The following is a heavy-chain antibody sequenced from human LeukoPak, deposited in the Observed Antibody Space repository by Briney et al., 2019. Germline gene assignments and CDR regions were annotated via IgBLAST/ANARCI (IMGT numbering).Heavy chain of an antibody. D-gene: IGHD5-18*01. V-gene: IGHV3-64*04. J-gene: IGHJ4*02. CDR3: AGGYSHFDY. Sequence: PGGSLRLSCSASGFTFSTYALHWVRQAPGKGLEYVSVISSTGASTYYADSVKGRFAISRDNSKNTLYLQMNSLRAEDTAVYYCAGGYSHFDYWGQGTLVTASS. CDR1: GFTFSTYA. CDR2: ISSTGAST.